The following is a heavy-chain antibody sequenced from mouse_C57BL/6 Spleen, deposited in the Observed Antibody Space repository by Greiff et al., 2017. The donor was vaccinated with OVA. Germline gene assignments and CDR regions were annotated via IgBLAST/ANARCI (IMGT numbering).Heavy chain of an antibody. CDR1: GFNIKDDY. V-gene: IGHV14-4*01. D-gene: IGHD4-1*01. CDR3: TTGGWDEGFAY. J-gene: IGHJ3*01. CDR2: IDPENGDT. Sequence: EVKLQQSGAELVRPGASVKLSCTASGFNIKDDYMHWVKQRPEQGLEWIGWIDPENGDTEYASKFQGKATITADTSSNTAYLQLSSLTSEDTAVYYCTTGGWDEGFAYWGQGTLVTVSA.